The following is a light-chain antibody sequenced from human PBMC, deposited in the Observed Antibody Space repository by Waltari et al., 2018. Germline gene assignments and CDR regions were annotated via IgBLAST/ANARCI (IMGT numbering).Light chain of an antibody. CDR1: KLGEKH. CDR3: QAWDSSTLV. J-gene: IGLJ2*01. CDR2: HDN. V-gene: IGLV3-1*01. Sequence: SYELSQPPSMSVSPGQTASITCSGDKLGEKHPAWYHHKPRQSPVLAIFHDNNQHSAIPERFSGSNSGNTATLTISGTQAMDEADYYCQAWDSSTLVFGGGTKLTVL.